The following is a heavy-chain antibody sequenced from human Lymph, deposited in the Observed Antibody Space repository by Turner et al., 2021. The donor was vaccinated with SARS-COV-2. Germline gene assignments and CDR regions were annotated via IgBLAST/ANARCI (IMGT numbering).Heavy chain of an antibody. D-gene: IGHD3-3*01. CDR3: ARGRLRFLEWSHYYYTMDV. CDR2: INHSGGT. Sequence: QVQLQQWGAGLLKPSATLSLACAVYGGCFSGYYWTWSRQPPGKGLEWIGDINHSGGTNYNPSLKSRVIISVDTSKNQFSLKLSSVTAADTAVYYCARGRLRFLEWSHYYYTMDVWGQGTTVTVSS. J-gene: IGHJ6*02. CDR1: GGCFSGYY. V-gene: IGHV4-34*01.